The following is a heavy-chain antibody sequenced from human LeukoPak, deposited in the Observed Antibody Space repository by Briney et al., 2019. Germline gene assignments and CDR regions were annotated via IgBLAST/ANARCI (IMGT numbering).Heavy chain of an antibody. CDR2: INPNSGGT. CDR1: GYTFTGYY. V-gene: IGHV1-2*02. D-gene: IGHD3-10*01. Sequence: ASVKVSCKASGYTFTGYYMHWVRQAPGQGLKWMGWINPNSGGTNYAQKFQGRVTMTRDTSISTAYMELSRLRSDDTAVYYCTRDSTWFGELLRIWGQGTLVTVSS. CDR3: TRDSTWFGELLRI. J-gene: IGHJ4*02.